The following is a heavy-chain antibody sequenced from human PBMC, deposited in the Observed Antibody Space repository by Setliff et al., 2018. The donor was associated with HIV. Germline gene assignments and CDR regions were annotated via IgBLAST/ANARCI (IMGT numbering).Heavy chain of an antibody. CDR1: GDSISGSYY. V-gene: IGHV4-38-2*01. D-gene: IGHD2-8*01. CDR3: ARLSNGLPADY. Sequence: SETLSLTCAVSGDSISGSYYWAWIRQPPGKGLEWIANIYPSGNIYPNGGTNYNPSLKSRLTISVETSKNQFSLTLNSVTAADTAFYYCARLSNGLPADYWGQGTLVTVSS. CDR2: IYPSGNIYPNGGT. J-gene: IGHJ4*02.